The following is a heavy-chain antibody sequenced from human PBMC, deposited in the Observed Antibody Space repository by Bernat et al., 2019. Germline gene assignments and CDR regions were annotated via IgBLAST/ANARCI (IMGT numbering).Heavy chain of an antibody. Sequence: EVQLVESGGGLVQPGGSLRLSCAASGFTFSSYSMNWVRQAPGKGLEWVSYISSSSSTIYYADSVKGQFTISRDNAKNSLYLQMNSLRAEDTAVYYCAGMGSYYYYGMDVWGQGTTVTVSS. D-gene: IGHD1-14*01. V-gene: IGHV3-48*04. CDR3: AGMGSYYYYGMDV. J-gene: IGHJ6*02. CDR2: ISSSSSTI. CDR1: GFTFSSYS.